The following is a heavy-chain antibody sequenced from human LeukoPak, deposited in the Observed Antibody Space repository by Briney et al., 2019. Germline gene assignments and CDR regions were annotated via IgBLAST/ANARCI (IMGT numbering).Heavy chain of an antibody. Sequence: PGGSLRLSCAASGFSFSSYGMHWVRQAPGKGLEWVAVISNDGSITKYGDSVKGRFTISRDNSKNTLYVQMNSLRTDDAVVYYCAKSKSPYPMDYIFDFWGQGTLVTVSS. D-gene: IGHD4-11*01. CDR2: ISNDGSIT. J-gene: IGHJ4*02. CDR1: GFSFSSYG. V-gene: IGHV3-30*18. CDR3: AKSKSPYPMDYIFDF.